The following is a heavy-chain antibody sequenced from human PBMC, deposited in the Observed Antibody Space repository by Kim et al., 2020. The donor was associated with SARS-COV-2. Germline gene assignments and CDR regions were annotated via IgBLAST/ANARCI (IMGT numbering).Heavy chain of an antibody. D-gene: IGHD4-17*01. CDR3: ARDGAYGGFDY. J-gene: IGHJ4*02. CDR1: GGSISSGGYY. V-gene: IGHV4-31*03. Sequence: SETLSLTCTVSGGSISSGGYYWSWIRQHPGKGLEWIGYIYYSGSTYYNPSLKSRVTISVDTSKNQLSLKLSSVTAADTAVYYCARDGAYGGFDYWGQGTLVTFSS. CDR2: IYYSGST.